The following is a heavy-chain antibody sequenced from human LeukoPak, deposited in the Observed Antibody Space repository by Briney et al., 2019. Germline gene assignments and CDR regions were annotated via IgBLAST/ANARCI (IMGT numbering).Heavy chain of an antibody. Sequence: GGSLRLSCAPSGFTVSSNYMSWVRQAPGKGLEWVSVIYSGGSTYYADSVKGRFTISRDNSKNTLYLQMNSLRAEDTAVYHCARDNRRYFDYWGQGTLVTVSS. V-gene: IGHV3-66*02. D-gene: IGHD1-1*01. J-gene: IGHJ4*02. CDR3: ARDNRRYFDY. CDR1: GFTVSSNY. CDR2: IYSGGST.